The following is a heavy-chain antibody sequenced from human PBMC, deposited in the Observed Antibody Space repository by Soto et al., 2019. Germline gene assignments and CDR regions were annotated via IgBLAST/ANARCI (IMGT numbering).Heavy chain of an antibody. J-gene: IGHJ3*02. CDR2: ISSSSSYI. V-gene: IGHV3-21*01. Sequence: PGGSLRLSCAASGFIFSSYSMSWVRQAPGKGLEWVSSISSSSSYIYYADSVKGRFTISRDNAKNSLYLQMNSLRAEDTAVYYCARDRLRYFDWLLYDAFDIWGQGTMVTVSS. CDR1: GFIFSSYS. D-gene: IGHD3-9*01. CDR3: ARDRLRYFDWLLYDAFDI.